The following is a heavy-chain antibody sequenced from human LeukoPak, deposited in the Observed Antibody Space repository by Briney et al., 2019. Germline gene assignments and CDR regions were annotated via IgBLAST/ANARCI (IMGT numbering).Heavy chain of an antibody. V-gene: IGHV4-4*07. Sequence: SETLSLTCTVSGGSISSYYWIWIRQPAGKGLECIGRIYTSGSTNYNPSLKSRVTISVDKSKNQFSLKLSSVTAADTAVYYCARDRGRVAGNFDYWGQGTLVTVSS. CDR3: ARDRGRVAGNFDY. J-gene: IGHJ4*02. D-gene: IGHD6-19*01. CDR1: GGSISSYY. CDR2: IYTSGST.